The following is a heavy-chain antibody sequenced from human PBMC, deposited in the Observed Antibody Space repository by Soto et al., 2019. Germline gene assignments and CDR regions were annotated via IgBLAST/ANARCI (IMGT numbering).Heavy chain of an antibody. CDR1: GGSFSGYY. V-gene: IGHV4-34*01. J-gene: IGHJ5*02. CDR3: ATANWSHHYFDP. Sequence: SETLSLTCAVYGGSFSGYYWSWIRQPPGKGLEWIGEINHSGSTNYNPSLKSRVTISVDTSKNQFSLKVTSVTAADTAVYYCATANWSHHYFDPWGQGTLVTVSS. CDR2: INHSGST. D-gene: IGHD1-1*01.